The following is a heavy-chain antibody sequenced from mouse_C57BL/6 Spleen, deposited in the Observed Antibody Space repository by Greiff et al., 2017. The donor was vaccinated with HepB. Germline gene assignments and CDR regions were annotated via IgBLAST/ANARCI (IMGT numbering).Heavy chain of an antibody. D-gene: IGHD3-3*01. CDR3: ARTGTGAMDY. CDR2: INPGSGGT. V-gene: IGHV1-54*01. J-gene: IGHJ4*01. CDR1: GYAFTNYL. Sequence: LQESGAELVRPGTSVKVSCKASGYAFTNYLIEWVKQRPGQGLEWIGVINPGSGGTNYNEKFKGKATLTADKSSSTAYMQLSSLTSEDSAVYFCARTGTGAMDYWGQGTSVTVSS.